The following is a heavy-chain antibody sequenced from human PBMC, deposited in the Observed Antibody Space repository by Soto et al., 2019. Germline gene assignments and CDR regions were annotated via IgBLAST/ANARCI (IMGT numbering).Heavy chain of an antibody. CDR1: GGSISSYY. CDR2: IYYSGST. D-gene: IGHD2-2*01. V-gene: IGHV4-59*01. CDR3: ARVYRTSFSYYFDY. Sequence: SETLSLTCTVSGGSISSYYWSWIRQPPGKGLEWIGYIYYSGSTNYNPSLKSRVTISVDTSKNQFSLKLSSVTAADTAVYYCARVYRTSFSYYFDYWGQGTLVTVSS. J-gene: IGHJ4*02.